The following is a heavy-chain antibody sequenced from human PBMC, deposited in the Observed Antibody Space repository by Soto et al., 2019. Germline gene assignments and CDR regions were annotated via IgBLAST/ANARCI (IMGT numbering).Heavy chain of an antibody. Sequence: QVQLVQSGAEVKKPGASVKVSCKASGYTFTGYYMHWVRQAPGQGLEWMGWINPNSGGTNYAQKFQGWVTMTRDTAIRTANMELSRLRSDDTAMYYCARYDFWSGQIDYWGQGTLVTVSS. CDR2: INPNSGGT. D-gene: IGHD3-3*01. CDR3: ARYDFWSGQIDY. J-gene: IGHJ4*02. CDR1: GYTFTGYY. V-gene: IGHV1-2*04.